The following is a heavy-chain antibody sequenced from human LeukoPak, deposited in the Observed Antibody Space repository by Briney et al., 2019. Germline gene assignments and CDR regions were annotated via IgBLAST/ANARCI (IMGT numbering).Heavy chain of an antibody. V-gene: IGHV1-2*02. CDR2: INPNSGGT. J-gene: IGHJ4*02. Sequence: ASVKVSCKASGYTFTGYYMHWVRQAPGQGLEWMGWINPNSGGTNCAQKFQGRVTMTRDTSMSTAYMELSRLRSDDTAVYYCARLSRYYFDYWGQGTLVTVSS. CDR1: GYTFTGYY. CDR3: ARLSRYYFDY.